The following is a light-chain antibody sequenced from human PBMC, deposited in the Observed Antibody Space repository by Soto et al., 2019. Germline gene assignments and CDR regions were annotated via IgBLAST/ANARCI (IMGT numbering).Light chain of an antibody. CDR1: QDISNY. CDR2: DAS. Sequence: DIQMTQSPSSLSASVGDRVTITCPASQDISNYLNWYQQKPGKAPKLLIYDASTLETGVPSRFSGSGSGTDFTFTISSLQPEDIATYYCQQYDNLPTFGGGTKVEIK. CDR3: QQYDNLPT. J-gene: IGKJ4*01. V-gene: IGKV1-33*01.